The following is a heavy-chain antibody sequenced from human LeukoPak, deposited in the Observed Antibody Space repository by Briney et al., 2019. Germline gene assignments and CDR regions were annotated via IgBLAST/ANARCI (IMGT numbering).Heavy chain of an antibody. Sequence: GGSLRLSCAASGFTFSNYWMNWVRQAPGKGLEWVASIQRDGSEKYYVESVKGRFTISRDNAKNSPYLQMNSLRAEDTAVYYCASQGYGSGKRGQGTLVTVSS. CDR2: IQRDGSEK. D-gene: IGHD6-19*01. J-gene: IGHJ4*02. CDR1: GFTFSNYW. CDR3: ASQGYGSGK. V-gene: IGHV3-7*01.